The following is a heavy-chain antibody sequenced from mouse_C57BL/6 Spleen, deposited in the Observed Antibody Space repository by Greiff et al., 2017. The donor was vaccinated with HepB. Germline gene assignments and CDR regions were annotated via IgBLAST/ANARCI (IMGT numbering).Heavy chain of an antibody. V-gene: IGHV1-85*01. CDR2: IYPRDGST. CDR1: GYTFTSYD. D-gene: IGHD1-1*01. CDR3: AREPPNMNYYGSSYGAY. Sequence: VQLQQSGPELVKPGASVKLSCKASGYTFTSYDINWVKQRPGQGLEWIGWIYPRDGSTKYNEKFKGKATLTVDTSSSTAYMELHSLTSEDSAVYCCAREPPNMNYYGSSYGAYWGQGTLVTVSA. J-gene: IGHJ3*01.